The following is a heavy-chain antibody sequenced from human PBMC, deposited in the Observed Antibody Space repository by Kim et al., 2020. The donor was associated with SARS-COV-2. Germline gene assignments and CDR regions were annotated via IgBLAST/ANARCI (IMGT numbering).Heavy chain of an antibody. Sequence: GGSLRLSCAASGFTVSSNYMSWVRQAPGKGLEWVSVIYSGGSTYYADSVKGRYTISRDNSKNTLYLQMNSLRAEDTAVYYCARLPTEYSSSWAYGMDVWGQGTTVTVSS. D-gene: IGHD6-6*01. V-gene: IGHV3-53*01. CDR3: ARLPTEYSSSWAYGMDV. CDR2: IYSGGST. J-gene: IGHJ6*02. CDR1: GFTVSSNY.